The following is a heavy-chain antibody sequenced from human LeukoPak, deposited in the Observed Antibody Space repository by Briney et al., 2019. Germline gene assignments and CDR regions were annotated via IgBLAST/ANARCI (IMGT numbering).Heavy chain of an antibody. V-gene: IGHV5-51*01. J-gene: IGHJ5*02. D-gene: IGHD6-19*01. CDR1: GSIFTSYW. Sequence: GASLQICCEGAGSIFTSYWIGWGRPVPGKGLEWMGIIYPGDCDTKYSPSFQGQVTISAYKSISTAYLQWSSLKASDTAMYYCARQGGAVAGTNWFDPWGQGTLVTVSS. CDR3: ARQGGAVAGTNWFDP. CDR2: IYPGDCDT.